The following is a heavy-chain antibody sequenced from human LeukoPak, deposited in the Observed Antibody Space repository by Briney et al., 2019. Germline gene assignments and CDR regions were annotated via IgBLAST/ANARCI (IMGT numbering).Heavy chain of an antibody. Sequence: RASVKVSCKASGFTFTSSAMQWVRQARGQRLEWIGWIVVGSGNTNYAQKFQERVTITRDMSTSTAYMELSSLRSEDTAVYYCAAVPYDNSPGFLSNAFDIWGQGTMVTVSS. CDR3: AAVPYDNSPGFLSNAFDI. D-gene: IGHD3-22*01. J-gene: IGHJ3*02. CDR1: GFTFTSSA. V-gene: IGHV1-58*02. CDR2: IVVGSGNT.